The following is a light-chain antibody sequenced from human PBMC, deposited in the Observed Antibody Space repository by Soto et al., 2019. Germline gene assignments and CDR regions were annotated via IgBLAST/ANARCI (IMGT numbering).Light chain of an antibody. J-gene: IGLJ3*02. Sequence: QHVLTQPPSVSGAPGQRVTISCTGSSSNIGAGYHVHWYQQLPGTAPKLLIYGNNNRPSGVPDRFSGSKSGTSASLAITGLQAEDEADYFCQSYDSSLSGAVFGGGTKLTVL. CDR1: SSNIGAGYH. V-gene: IGLV1-40*01. CDR3: QSYDSSLSGAV. CDR2: GNN.